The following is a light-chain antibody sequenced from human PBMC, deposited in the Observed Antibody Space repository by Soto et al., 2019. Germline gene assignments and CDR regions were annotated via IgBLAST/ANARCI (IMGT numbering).Light chain of an antibody. J-gene: IGKJ1*01. CDR3: QQYSTYPWT. CDR1: QTISSW. V-gene: IGKV1-5*01. CDR2: DAS. Sequence: DIPMSQSPSTLSGSIGDRVTITCRASQTISSWLAWYQQKPGKAPKVLIFDASSLESGVPSRFSGSGSATEFTLTISSLQPDDFATYYCQQYSTYPWTFGQGTNV.